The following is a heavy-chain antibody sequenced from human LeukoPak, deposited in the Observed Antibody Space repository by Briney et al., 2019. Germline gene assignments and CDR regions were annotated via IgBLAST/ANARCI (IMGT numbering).Heavy chain of an antibody. D-gene: IGHD3-16*01. CDR2: ISGTGAST. V-gene: IGHV3-23*01. J-gene: IGHJ4*02. Sequence: GGSLRLSCAASGFTFSSYAMSWVRQAPGKGLEWVSVISGTGASTYYADSVKGRFTLSSDSSRNTVYFQLNNLRVEDTAIYYCAKASWVSSTDAVRWGQGTLVTVSS. CDR3: AKASWVSSTDAVR. CDR1: GFTFSSYA.